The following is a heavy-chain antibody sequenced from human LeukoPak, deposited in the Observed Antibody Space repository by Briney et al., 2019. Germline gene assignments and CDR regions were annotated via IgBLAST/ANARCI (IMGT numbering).Heavy chain of an antibody. D-gene: IGHD6-6*01. V-gene: IGHV1-69*13. CDR2: IIPIFGTA. CDR3: ARRSSSYYYYGMDV. Sequence: ASVKVSCKAPGGTFSSYAISWVRQAPGQGLEWMGGIIPIFGTAHYAQKFQGRVTITADESTSTAYMELSSLRSEDTAVYYCARRSSSYYYYGMDVWGQGTTVTVSS. CDR1: GGTFSSYA. J-gene: IGHJ6*02.